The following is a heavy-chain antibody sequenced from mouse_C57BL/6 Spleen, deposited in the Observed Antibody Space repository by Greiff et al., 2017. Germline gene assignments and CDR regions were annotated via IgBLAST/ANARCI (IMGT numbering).Heavy chain of an antibody. CDR2: ISSGSSTI. CDR1: GFTFSDYG. V-gene: IGHV5-17*01. CDR3: ARWPYFDY. Sequence: EVQGVESGGGLVKPGGSLKLSCAASGFTFSDYGMHWVRQAPEKGLEWVAYISSGSSTIYYADTVKGRFTISRDNAKNTLFLQMTSLRSEDTAMYYCARWPYFDYWGQGTTLTVSS. J-gene: IGHJ2*01.